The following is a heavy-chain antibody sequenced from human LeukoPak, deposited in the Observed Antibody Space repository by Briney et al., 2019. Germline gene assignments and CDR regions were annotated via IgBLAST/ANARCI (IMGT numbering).Heavy chain of an antibody. CDR1: GFTFSSYW. J-gene: IGHJ3*02. D-gene: IGHD3-22*01. Sequence: GGSLRLSCAASGFTFSSYWMHWVRQAPGKGLVWVTRINSDGSSTSYADSVKGRFTISRDNAKNTLYLQMNSLRAGDTAVYYCASNEVVVTASHDAFDIWGQGTMVTVSS. CDR3: ASNEVVVTASHDAFDI. CDR2: INSDGSST. V-gene: IGHV3-74*01.